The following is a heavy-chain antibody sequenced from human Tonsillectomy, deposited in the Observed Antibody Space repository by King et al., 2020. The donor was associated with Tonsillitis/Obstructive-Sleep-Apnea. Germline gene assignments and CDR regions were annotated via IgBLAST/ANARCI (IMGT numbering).Heavy chain of an antibody. CDR1: GFTFDDYT. CDR2: ISWDRSTT. J-gene: IGHJ4*02. Sequence: VQLVESGGVVVQPGESVRLSCAASGFTFDDYTMHWVRQAPGKGLEWVSLISWDRSTTYYADSVKGRFTISRDNSKNSLYLQMNSLTTEDTALYYCAKGEWAVTSGCLFDYWGQGTLVTVSS. V-gene: IGHV3-43*01. CDR3: AKGEWAVTSGCLFDY. D-gene: IGHD4-17*01.